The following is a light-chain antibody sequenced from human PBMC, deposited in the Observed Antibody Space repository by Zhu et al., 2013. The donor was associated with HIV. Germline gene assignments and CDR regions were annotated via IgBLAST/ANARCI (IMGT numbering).Light chain of an antibody. V-gene: IGLV2-11*01. Sequence: QSALTQPRSVSGSPGQSVTISCTGTSSDVGNYNYVSWYQQHPGKAPKLMIYDVSKRPSGVPDRFSGSKSGNTASLTISGLQAEDEADYYCCSYAGSYIYVFGTGTKVTVL. CDR2: DVS. CDR1: SSDVGNYNY. CDR3: CSYAGSYIYV. J-gene: IGLJ1*01.